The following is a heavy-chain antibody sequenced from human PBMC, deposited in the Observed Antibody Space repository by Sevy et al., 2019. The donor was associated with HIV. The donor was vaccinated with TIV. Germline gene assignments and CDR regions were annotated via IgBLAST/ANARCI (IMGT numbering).Heavy chain of an antibody. Sequence: GGSLRLSCAASGFTFSSAWMSWVRQAPGKGLEWVGRIKSEIDGGAIDYAAPVKGRFSISREDSKNTVYLQMNSLKTEEITVYYCITDHRSRGYDEEVINYYYYGMDVWGQGTTVTVSS. D-gene: IGHD5-12*01. J-gene: IGHJ6*02. V-gene: IGHV3-15*01. CDR1: GFTFSSAW. CDR3: ITDHRSRGYDEEVINYYYYGMDV. CDR2: IKSEIDGGAI.